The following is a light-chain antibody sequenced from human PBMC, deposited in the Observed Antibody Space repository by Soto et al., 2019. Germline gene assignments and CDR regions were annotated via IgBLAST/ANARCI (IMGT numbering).Light chain of an antibody. J-gene: IGLJ2*01. CDR2: DDD. V-gene: IGLV3-21*02. CDR1: NIGSKI. Sequence: SYELTQPPSVSVAPGQSARLTCGGDNIGSKIVHWYQQRPGQAPVLVVYDDDDRPSGIPERFSGSNSGSTATLTISRVEAGDDDDYYCQVCAGSSARVFGGGTKVTVL. CDR3: QVCAGSSARV.